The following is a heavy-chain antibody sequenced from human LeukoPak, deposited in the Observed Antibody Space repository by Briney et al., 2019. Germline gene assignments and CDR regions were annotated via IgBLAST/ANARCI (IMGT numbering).Heavy chain of an antibody. D-gene: IGHD2-2*01. CDR1: GGSFSGYY. Sequence: ETLSLTCAVYGGSFSGYYWSWIRQPPGKGLEWVPGIIGGAGSTYYADSVRGRFTISGDNSKNTLYLQMNSLRADDTAVYYCAHGTMYQLDSWGQGTLVTVSS. J-gene: IGHJ4*02. V-gene: IGHV3-23*01. CDR3: AHGTMYQLDS. CDR2: IIGGAGST.